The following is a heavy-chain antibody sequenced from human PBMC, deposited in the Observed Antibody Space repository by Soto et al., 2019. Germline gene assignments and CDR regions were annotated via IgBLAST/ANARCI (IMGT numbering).Heavy chain of an antibody. V-gene: IGHV4-34*01. J-gene: IGHJ6*03. Sequence: QVQLQQWGAGLLKPSETLSLTCAVYGGSFSGYYWSWIRQPPGKGLDWIGEINHSGSTNYNPSLKSRVTISVDTSKNQFSLKLSSVTAADTAVYYCARLTTVTTPENYYYMDVWGKGTTVTVSS. CDR1: GGSFSGYY. CDR2: INHSGST. CDR3: ARLTTVTTPENYYYMDV. D-gene: IGHD4-17*01.